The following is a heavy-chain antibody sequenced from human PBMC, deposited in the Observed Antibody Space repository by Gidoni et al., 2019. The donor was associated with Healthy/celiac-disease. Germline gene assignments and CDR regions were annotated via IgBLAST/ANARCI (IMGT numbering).Heavy chain of an antibody. V-gene: IGHV4-39*01. CDR2: IYYSGST. CDR1: GGSISSSSYY. Sequence: QLQLQESGPGLVQPSETLSLTCTVSGGSISSSSYYWGWIRQPPGKGLEWIGSIYYSGSTYYNPSLKSRVTISVDTSKNQFSLKLSYVTAADTAVYYCARHSGAPRLLWFGEPQGWFDPWGQGTLVTVSS. J-gene: IGHJ5*02. D-gene: IGHD3-10*01. CDR3: ARHSGAPRLLWFGEPQGWFDP.